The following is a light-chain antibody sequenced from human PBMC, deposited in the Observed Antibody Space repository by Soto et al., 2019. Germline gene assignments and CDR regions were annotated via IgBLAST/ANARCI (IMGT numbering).Light chain of an antibody. Sequence: EIVLTQSPATLSLSPGERATLSCRASQSVRTSLAWYQQRPDQAPRLLIYDASNRATGIPARFSGSGSGTDFTLPISRLESEDCAVYYCQQRSDWPVTFGPGTKVDSK. J-gene: IGKJ3*01. CDR1: QSVRTS. V-gene: IGKV3-11*01. CDR3: QQRSDWPVT. CDR2: DAS.